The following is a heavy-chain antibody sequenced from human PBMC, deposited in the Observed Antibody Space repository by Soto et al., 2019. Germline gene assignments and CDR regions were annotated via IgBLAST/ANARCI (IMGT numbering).Heavy chain of an antibody. Sequence: ASVKVSCKVSGYTLTELSMHWVRQAPGKGLEWMGGFDPEDGETIYAQKFQGRVTMTEDTSTDTAYMELSSLRSEDTAVYYCATWSSSWYRYYFDYWGQGTLVTVSS. D-gene: IGHD6-13*01. CDR2: FDPEDGET. J-gene: IGHJ4*02. CDR1: GYTLTELS. V-gene: IGHV1-24*01. CDR3: ATWSSSWYRYYFDY.